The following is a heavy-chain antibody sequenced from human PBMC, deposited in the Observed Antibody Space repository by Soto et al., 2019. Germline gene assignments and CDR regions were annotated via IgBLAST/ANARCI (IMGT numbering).Heavy chain of an antibody. CDR3: VKVLARGVGVPRFYFDS. J-gene: IGHJ4*02. V-gene: IGHV3-74*01. D-gene: IGHD2-2*01. CDR1: GFTFSNSW. Sequence: PGGSLRLSCAASGFTFSNSWMHWVRQVSGKGLGWVSRINADGTSTSYADSVKGRFTISRDNAENTLYLHVNSLRAEDTAVYYCVKVLARGVGVPRFYFDSWGQGALVTV. CDR2: INADGTST.